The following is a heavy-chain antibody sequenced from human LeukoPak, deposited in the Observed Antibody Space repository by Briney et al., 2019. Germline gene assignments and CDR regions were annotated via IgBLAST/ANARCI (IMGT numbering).Heavy chain of an antibody. J-gene: IGHJ6*03. CDR2: IYTSGST. V-gene: IGHV4-4*07. Sequence: SETLSLTCTVSGGSISSYYWSWIRQPAGKGLEWIGRIYTSGSTNYNPSLKSRVTMSVDTSKNQFSLKLSSVTAADTAVYYCARDVSSGWPYYYYYYMDVWGKGTTVTVSS. CDR3: ARDVSSGWPYYYYYYMDV. CDR1: GGSISSYY. D-gene: IGHD6-19*01.